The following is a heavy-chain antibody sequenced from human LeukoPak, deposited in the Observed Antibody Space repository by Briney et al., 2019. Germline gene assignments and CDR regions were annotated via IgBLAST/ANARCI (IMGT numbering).Heavy chain of an antibody. Sequence: GGSLRLSCAASGFTFSNYWMHWVRQAPGKGLVWVSRINSDGINTSYADSVKGRFTISRDNSKNTLYLQMNSLRAEDTAVYYCARDSSALSAFDIWGQGTMVTVSS. V-gene: IGHV3-74*01. J-gene: IGHJ3*02. CDR2: INSDGINT. CDR1: GFTFSNYW. CDR3: ARDSSALSAFDI.